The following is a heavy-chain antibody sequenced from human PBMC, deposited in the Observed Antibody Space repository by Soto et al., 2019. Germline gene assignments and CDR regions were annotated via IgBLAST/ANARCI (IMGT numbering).Heavy chain of an antibody. CDR3: ARDTGSSGSLYYYYGMDV. CDR1: GFTFSSYG. V-gene: IGHV3-33*01. D-gene: IGHD3-10*01. CDR2: IWCDGSNK. Sequence: GGSLRLSCAASGFTFSSYGMHWVRQGPGKGLEWVAVIWCDGSNKYYADSVKGRFTISRDNSKNTLYLQMNSLRAEDTAVYYCARDTGSSGSLYYYYGMDVWGQGTTVTVSS. J-gene: IGHJ6*02.